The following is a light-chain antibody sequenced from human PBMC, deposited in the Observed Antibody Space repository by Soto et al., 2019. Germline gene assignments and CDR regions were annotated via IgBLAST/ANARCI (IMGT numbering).Light chain of an antibody. Sequence: DIQMTQSPSSLSASVGDRVTITCRASQGIRNDLVWYQQKPGKAPKRLIYAASSLQSGVPSRFSGSGSGTEFTHTISSLQPEDFATYFCLQHNSYIGTWTFGQGTKVDIK. CDR1: QGIRND. V-gene: IGKV1-17*01. CDR3: LQHNSYIGTWT. CDR2: AAS. J-gene: IGKJ1*01.